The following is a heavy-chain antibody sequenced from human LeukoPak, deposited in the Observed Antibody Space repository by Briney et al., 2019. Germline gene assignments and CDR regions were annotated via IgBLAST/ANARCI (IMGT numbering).Heavy chain of an antibody. D-gene: IGHD1-26*01. CDR3: ARSHCGSYTSLYWDI. Sequence: GESLKISCKGSGYSFTSYWIGWVRQMPGKGLEWMGIIYPGDSDTRYSPSFQGQVTISADKSISTAYLQWSSLKASDTAMYYCARSHCGSYTSLYWDIWGQGAMVTVSS. CDR2: IYPGDSDT. V-gene: IGHV5-51*01. J-gene: IGHJ3*02. CDR1: GYSFTSYW.